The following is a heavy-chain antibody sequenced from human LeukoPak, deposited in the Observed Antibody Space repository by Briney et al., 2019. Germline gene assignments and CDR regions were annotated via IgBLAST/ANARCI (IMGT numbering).Heavy chain of an antibody. D-gene: IGHD3-3*01. CDR1: GGSISAYY. CDR2: IYYSGST. Sequence: SETLSLTCTVSGGSISAYYWSWIRQPPGKGLEWIGSIYYSGSTYYNPSLKSRVTISVDTSKNQFSLKLSSVTAADTAVYYCARPLGGFLEWLLPFDYWGQGTLVTVSS. J-gene: IGHJ4*02. CDR3: ARPLGGFLEWLLPFDY. V-gene: IGHV4-59*05.